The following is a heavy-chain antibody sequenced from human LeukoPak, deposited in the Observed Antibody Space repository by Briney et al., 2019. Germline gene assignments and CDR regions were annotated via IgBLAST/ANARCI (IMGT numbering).Heavy chain of an antibody. D-gene: IGHD1-7*01. Sequence: PGGSLRLSCAASGFSFSSYAMSWVRQAPGKGLEWDSVISGSGGSTYYADSVEGRFTISRDNSKNALYLQMNSLRAEDTAVDYFARWKSLNGTFDYWGQGTLVTVSS. CDR1: GFSFSSYA. J-gene: IGHJ4*02. CDR3: ARWKSLNGTFDY. V-gene: IGHV3-23*01. CDR2: ISGSGGST.